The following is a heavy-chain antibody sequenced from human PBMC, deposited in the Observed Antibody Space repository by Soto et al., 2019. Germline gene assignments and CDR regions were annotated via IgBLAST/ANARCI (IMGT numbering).Heavy chain of an antibody. D-gene: IGHD4-17*01. CDR2: IYYSGST. CDR1: GGSISSGGYY. J-gene: IGHJ6*02. Sequence: QVQLQESGPGLVKPSQTLSLTCTVSGGSISSGGYYWSWIRQHPGKGLEWIGYIYYSGSTYYNPCLKSRVTISVDTSKNQFSLRLSSVTAADTAVYYCARARLAATVTTRYYYGMDVWGQGTTVTVSS. CDR3: ARARLAATVTTRYYYGMDV. V-gene: IGHV4-31*03.